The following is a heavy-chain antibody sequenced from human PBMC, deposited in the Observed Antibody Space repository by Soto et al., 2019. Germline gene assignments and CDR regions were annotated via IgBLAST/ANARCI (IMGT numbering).Heavy chain of an antibody. Sequence: GGSLRLSGEASGFIFSTYSMTWVRQGPGKGRAWVAAVSPSGDTTHCADSLKGRLTISRDNSKNTVSLQMNSLSADDTGLYYCVREPDVWGQGISVTVSS. CDR1: GFIFSTYS. CDR2: VSPSGDTT. V-gene: IGHV3-23*01. CDR3: VREPDV. J-gene: IGHJ6*02.